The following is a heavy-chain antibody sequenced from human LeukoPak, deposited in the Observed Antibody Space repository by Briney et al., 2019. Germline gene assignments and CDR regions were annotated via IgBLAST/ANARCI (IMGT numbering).Heavy chain of an antibody. CDR2: INPNSGGR. J-gene: IGHJ5*02. CDR3: ARDAGYCSSTSCQGGWFDP. V-gene: IGHV1-2*02. Sequence: EASVKVSFKCSGYTVTGYYMHWLRQAPGHGREGMGWINPNSGGRNYAQKFQGRVTMTRDTSISTAYMELSRLRSDDTAVYYCARDAGYCSSTSCQGGWFDPWGQGTLVTVSS. CDR1: GYTVTGYY. D-gene: IGHD2-2*01.